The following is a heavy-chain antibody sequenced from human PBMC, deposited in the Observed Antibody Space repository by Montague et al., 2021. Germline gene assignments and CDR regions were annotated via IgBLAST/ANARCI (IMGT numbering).Heavy chain of an antibody. D-gene: IGHD3-3*01. Sequence: SETLSLTCAVYGVSFSGYYCTWIRQSPAQGLELIWDIKHSGNTNYNPSLKIRVNLSVYTSKNQFSLKLTSVTAADTAVYYCARGPLVLQRFFENLYSRNWHLDVWGRGTLVTVSS. J-gene: IGHJ2*01. CDR3: ARGPLVLQRFFENLYSRNWHLDV. CDR2: IKHSGNT. CDR1: GVSFSGYY. V-gene: IGHV4-34*01.